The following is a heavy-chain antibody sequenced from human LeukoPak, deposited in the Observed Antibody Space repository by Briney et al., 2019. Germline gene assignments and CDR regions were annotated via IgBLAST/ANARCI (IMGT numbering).Heavy chain of an antibody. CDR2: IKQDGSEK. J-gene: IGHJ4*02. Sequence: GGSLRLSCVDSGVTFSSYWMSWVRQAPGKGLEWVANIKQDGSEKFYVDSVRGRFTISRDNAKRSLYLQMNSLRAEDTAVYYCARDYPGFPDDLRQADRFDYWGQGTQVTVSS. CDR1: GVTFSSYW. D-gene: IGHD1-14*01. CDR3: ARDYPGFPDDLRQADRFDY. V-gene: IGHV3-7*05.